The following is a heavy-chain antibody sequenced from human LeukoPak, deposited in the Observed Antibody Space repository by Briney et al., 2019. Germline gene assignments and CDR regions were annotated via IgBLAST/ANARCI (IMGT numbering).Heavy chain of an antibody. CDR1: GFTFSSYW. CDR2: IKQDGSEK. Sequence: QAGGSLRLSCAASGFTFSSYWMSWVRQAPGKGLEWVANIKQDGSEKYYVDSVKGRFTISRDNSKNTLYLQMNSLRAEDTAVYYCAKPQANGEGYSYYYYMDVGGKGTTVTISS. J-gene: IGHJ6*03. D-gene: IGHD5-18*01. CDR3: AKPQANGEGYSYYYYMDV. V-gene: IGHV3-7*03.